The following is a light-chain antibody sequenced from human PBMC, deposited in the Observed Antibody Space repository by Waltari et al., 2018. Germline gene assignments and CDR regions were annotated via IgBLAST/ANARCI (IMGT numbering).Light chain of an antibody. CDR3: AAWDDSLNGWV. CDR1: RSNIARNT. V-gene: IGLV1-44*01. Sequence: QSVLTQPPSVSGTPGQRVIITCSASRSNIARNTVQWYQQLPGTAPNFLIYSNTQRPSGVPDRFSGSKSDTSASLAISRLQSEDEADYYCAAWDDSLNGWVLGGGTKVTVL. J-gene: IGLJ3*02. CDR2: SNT.